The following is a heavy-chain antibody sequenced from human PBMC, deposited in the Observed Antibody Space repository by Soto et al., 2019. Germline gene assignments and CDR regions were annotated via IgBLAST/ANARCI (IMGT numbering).Heavy chain of an antibody. V-gene: IGHV1-58*01. CDR3: AADGASGSYYNYYFDY. J-gene: IGHJ4*02. CDR2: IVVGSGNT. D-gene: IGHD3-10*01. Sequence: XVKVSCKASGFTFTSSAVQWVRQARGQRLEWIGWIVVGSGNTNYAQKFQERVTITRDMSTSTAYMELSSLRSEDTAVYYCAADGASGSYYNYYFDYWGQGTLVPVSS. CDR1: GFTFTSSA.